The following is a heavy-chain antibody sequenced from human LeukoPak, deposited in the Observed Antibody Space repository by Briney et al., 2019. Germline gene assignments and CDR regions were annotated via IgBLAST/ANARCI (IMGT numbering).Heavy chain of an antibody. D-gene: IGHD1-26*01. J-gene: IGHJ4*02. Sequence: GGSLRLSCAASGFTFDDYGMSWVRQAPGKGLGWVSGINWNGGSTGYADSVKGRFTISRDNAKNSLYLQMNSLRAEDTALYYCARASGSFPFDYWGQGTLATVSS. CDR1: GFTFDDYG. CDR2: INWNGGST. V-gene: IGHV3-20*04. CDR3: ARASGSFPFDY.